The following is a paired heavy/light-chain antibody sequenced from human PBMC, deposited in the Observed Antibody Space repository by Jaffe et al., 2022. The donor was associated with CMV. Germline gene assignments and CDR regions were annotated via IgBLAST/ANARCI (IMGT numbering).Heavy chain of an antibody. Sequence: EVQLVESGGGLVEPGGSLRLSCAVSGFTFNYAWMNWVRQAPGKGLEWVGRIKSKIDGGTTDYAEPVKGRFTISRDDSKNTLYLQMISLKTEDTAVYYCTTQDDFWSGGHYQVVDYWGQGTLVTVSS. J-gene: IGHJ4*02. D-gene: IGHD3-3*01. CDR3: TTQDDFWSGGHYQVVDY. V-gene: IGHV3-15*01. CDR2: IKSKIDGGTT. CDR1: GFTFNYAW.
Light chain of an antibody. CDR2: DAS. CDR3: QQRRMT. J-gene: IGKJ5*01. Sequence: EFVLTQSPATLSLSPGERATLSCRASLSVGNQLAWYQQKPGQAPRLLIYDASNRATGIPARFSGSGSGTDFTLSISSLEPEDFAVYYCQQRRMTIGQGTRLEIK. V-gene: IGKV3-11*01. CDR1: LSVGNQ.